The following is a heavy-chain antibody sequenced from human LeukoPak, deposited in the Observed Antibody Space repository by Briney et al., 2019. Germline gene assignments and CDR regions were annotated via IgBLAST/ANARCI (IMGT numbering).Heavy chain of an antibody. D-gene: IGHD4-17*01. Sequence: SETLSLTCTVSGYSISSGYYWGWIRQPPGKGLEWIGSIYHSGSTYYNPSLKSRVTISVDRSKNQFSLKLSSVTAADTAVYYCARAGRTVTIDYWGQGTLVTVSS. CDR3: ARAGRTVTIDY. J-gene: IGHJ4*02. CDR2: IYHSGST. V-gene: IGHV4-38-2*02. CDR1: GYSISSGYY.